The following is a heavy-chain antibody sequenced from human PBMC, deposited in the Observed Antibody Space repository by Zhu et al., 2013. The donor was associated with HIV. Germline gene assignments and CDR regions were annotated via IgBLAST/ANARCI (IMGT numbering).Heavy chain of an antibody. D-gene: IGHD3-10*01. CDR1: GYTFTGYY. V-gene: IGHV1-2*02. CDR2: INSNSGGT. J-gene: IGHJ6*03. CDR3: ARVRGEGDGAYYYHYMDV. Sequence: QVQLVQSGAEVKKPGASVKVSCKASGYTFTGYYIHWVRQAPGQGLEWMGWINSNSGGTNYAQRFQGRVTMTRDTSISTAYMELSRLRSDDTAVYYCARVRGEGDGAYYYHYMDVWGKRDQRSPSP.